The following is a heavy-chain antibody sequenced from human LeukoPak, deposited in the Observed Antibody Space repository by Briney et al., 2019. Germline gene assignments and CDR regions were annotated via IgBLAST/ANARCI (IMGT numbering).Heavy chain of an antibody. Sequence: GGSLRLSCAASGFTFSSYSMNWVRQAPGKGLEWVSSISSSSSYIYYADSVKGRFTISRDNAKNSLYLQMNSLRAEDTAVYYCARDYFTMIPLGYFDYWGQGTLVTVSS. CDR2: ISSSSSYI. J-gene: IGHJ4*02. D-gene: IGHD3-22*01. CDR3: ARDYFTMIPLGYFDY. V-gene: IGHV3-21*01. CDR1: GFTFSSYS.